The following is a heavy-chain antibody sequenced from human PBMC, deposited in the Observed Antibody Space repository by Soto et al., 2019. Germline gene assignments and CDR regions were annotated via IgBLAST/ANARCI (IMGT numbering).Heavy chain of an antibody. D-gene: IGHD1-26*01. CDR2: IIPIFGTA. V-gene: IGHV1-69*13. Sequence: SVKVSCKASGGTFSSYAISWVRQAPGQGLEWMGGIIPIFGTANYAQKFQGRVTITADESTSTAYIELSSLRSEDTAVYHCARAIVGATIRYPPDYWGQGTLVTVSS. CDR1: GGTFSSYA. J-gene: IGHJ4*02. CDR3: ARAIVGATIRYPPDY.